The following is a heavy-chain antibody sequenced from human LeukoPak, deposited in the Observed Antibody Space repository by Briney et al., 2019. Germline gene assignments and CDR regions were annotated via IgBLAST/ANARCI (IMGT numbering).Heavy chain of an antibody. J-gene: IGHJ4*02. D-gene: IGHD5-18*01. V-gene: IGHV1-2*02. CDR3: AREAVQLWPDY. Sequence: ASVKVSCKASGYTFTGYYMHWVRQAPGQGLEWMGWINPNSGGTNYVQKFQGRVTMTRDTSISTAYMELSRLRSDDTAVYYCAREAVQLWPDYWGQGTLVTVSS. CDR1: GYTFTGYY. CDR2: INPNSGGT.